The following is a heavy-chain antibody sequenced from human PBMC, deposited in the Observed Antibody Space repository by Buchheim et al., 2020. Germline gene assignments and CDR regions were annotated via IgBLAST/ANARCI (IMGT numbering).Heavy chain of an antibody. CDR3: AREGPYSSDY. V-gene: IGHV3-48*03. D-gene: IGHD3-22*01. CDR1: GFTFSNYE. CDR2: ISSSAYTI. J-gene: IGHJ4*02. Sequence: EVQLVESGGGLVQPGGSLRLSCAASGFTFSNYEMNWVRQAPGKGLEWVSYISSSAYTIYYADSVKGRFTISRDNAENSLFLQMNSLKAEETAIYYCAREGPYSSDYWGQGTL.